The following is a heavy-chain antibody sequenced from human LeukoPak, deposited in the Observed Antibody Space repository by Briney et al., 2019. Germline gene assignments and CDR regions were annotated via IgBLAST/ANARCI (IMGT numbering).Heavy chain of an antibody. Sequence: GGSLRLSCAASGFTFSSYEMNWVRQAPGKGLEWVSYISSSGSTIYYADSVKGRFTISRDNAKNSLYLQMNSLRAEDTAVYYCARDYGGNPTPPDYWGQGTPVTVSS. D-gene: IGHD4-23*01. CDR2: ISSSGSTI. J-gene: IGHJ4*02. CDR1: GFTFSSYE. CDR3: ARDYGGNPTPPDY. V-gene: IGHV3-48*03.